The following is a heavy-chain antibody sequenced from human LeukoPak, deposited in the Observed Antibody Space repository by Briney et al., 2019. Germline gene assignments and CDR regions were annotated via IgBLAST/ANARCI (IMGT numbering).Heavy chain of an antibody. Sequence: SETLSLTCTVSGASISNYYWSWIRQPPGKGLECIGYVSYSGRTNHNPSLKSRVTISADTSKNQFSLKLSSVTAVDTAAYYCARIKSGWSYDAFDIWGQGTMVTVSS. V-gene: IGHV4-59*12. J-gene: IGHJ3*02. D-gene: IGHD6-19*01. CDR3: ARIKSGWSYDAFDI. CDR2: VSYSGRT. CDR1: GASISNYY.